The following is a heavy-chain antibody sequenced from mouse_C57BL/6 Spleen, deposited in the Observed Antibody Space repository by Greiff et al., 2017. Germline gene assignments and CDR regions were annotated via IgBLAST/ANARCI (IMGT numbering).Heavy chain of an antibody. CDR3: ARGYYGSSYVEIAY. J-gene: IGHJ3*01. Sequence: QVQLQQPGAELVRPGSSVKLSCKASGYTFTSYWMDWVKQRPGQGLEWIGNIYPSDSETHYNQKFKDKATLTVDKSSSTAYMQLSSLTSEDAAVYYCARGYYGSSYVEIAYRGQEALVTVSA. CDR2: IYPSDSET. D-gene: IGHD1-1*01. V-gene: IGHV1-61*01. CDR1: GYTFTSYW.